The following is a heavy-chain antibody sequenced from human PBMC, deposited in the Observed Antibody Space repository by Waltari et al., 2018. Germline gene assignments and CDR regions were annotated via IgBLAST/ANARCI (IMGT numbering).Heavy chain of an antibody. Sequence: QVQLVQSGAEVKKPGASVKVSCKASGYTFTSYDINWVRQAPGQGLEWMGRINPNSGGTNYAQKFQGRVTMTRDTSISTAYMELSRLRSDDTAVYYCARVYGDYAYFQHWGQGTLVTVSS. J-gene: IGHJ1*01. CDR1: GYTFTSYD. CDR2: INPNSGGT. D-gene: IGHD4-17*01. V-gene: IGHV1-2*06. CDR3: ARVYGDYAYFQH.